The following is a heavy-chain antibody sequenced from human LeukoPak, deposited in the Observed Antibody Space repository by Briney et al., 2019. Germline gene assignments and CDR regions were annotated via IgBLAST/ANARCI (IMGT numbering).Heavy chain of an antibody. D-gene: IGHD1-26*01. CDR3: AKGRELLLRFPFDY. V-gene: IGHV3-23*01. J-gene: IGHJ4*02. Sequence: SGGSLRLSCAASGFTFSSYAMSWVRQAPGKGLEWVSAISGSGGSTYYADSVKGRFTISRDNSKNTLYLQMNSLRAEDTAVYYCAKGRELLLRFPFDYWGQGTLVTVSS. CDR1: GFTFSSYA. CDR2: ISGSGGST.